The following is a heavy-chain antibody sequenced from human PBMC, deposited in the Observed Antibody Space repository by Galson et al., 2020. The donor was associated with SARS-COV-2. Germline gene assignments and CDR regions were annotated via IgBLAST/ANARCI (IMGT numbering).Heavy chain of an antibody. V-gene: IGHV2-70*01. CDR3: ARIRSGGSCSDPTFDY. CDR1: GFSLSARGMC. Sequence: SGPTLVKPTQTITLTCPFPGFSLSARGMCVSWIRQAPGKALERLALIAWAADEYYSTSLKTRLTISRGTSNNQVVLVMTNLDPTDTGTYYCARIRSGGSCSDPTFDYWGQGALVTVSS. J-gene: IGHJ4*02. D-gene: IGHD2-15*01. CDR2: IAWAADE.